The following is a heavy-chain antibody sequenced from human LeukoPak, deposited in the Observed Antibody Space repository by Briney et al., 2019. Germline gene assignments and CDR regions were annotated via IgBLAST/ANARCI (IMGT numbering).Heavy chain of an antibody. CDR2: INTNTGNP. D-gene: IGHD6-19*01. Sequence: ASVTVSCKACGYSFTSYAMNWVRQAPAQGLEWMGWINTNTGNPTYAEGFTGRFVFSLDTSVSTAYLQISSLKAEDTAVYYCARDMYSSGWQPDYWGQGTLVTVSS. CDR1: GYSFTSYA. CDR3: ARDMYSSGWQPDY. V-gene: IGHV7-4-1*02. J-gene: IGHJ4*02.